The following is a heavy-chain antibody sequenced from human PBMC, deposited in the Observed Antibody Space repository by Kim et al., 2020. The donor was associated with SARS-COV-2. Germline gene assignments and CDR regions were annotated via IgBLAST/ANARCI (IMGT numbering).Heavy chain of an antibody. CDR1: GHSFTSYW. J-gene: IGHJ5*02. V-gene: IGHV5-51*01. D-gene: IGHD2-15*01. Sequence: GESLQISCKGSGHSFTSYWIGWVRQMPGKGLEWMGIINPGDSETIYSPSFQGQVTISADKSISTAYLQWSSLKASDTAMYYCARLGSGGSHNWFDPWGQGNLVTGSS. CDR3: ARLGSGGSHNWFDP. CDR2: INPGDSET.